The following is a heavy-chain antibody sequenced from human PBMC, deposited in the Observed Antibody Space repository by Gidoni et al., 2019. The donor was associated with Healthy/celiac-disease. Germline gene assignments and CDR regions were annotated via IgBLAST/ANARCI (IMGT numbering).Heavy chain of an antibody. D-gene: IGHD3-3*01. CDR2: IRSKANSYAT. CDR1: WFTFRGSA. V-gene: IGHV3-73*02. J-gene: IGHJ5*02. CDR3: TRPAYYDFWSGTDNWFDP. Sequence: EVPLVESGVGLSQPGGSLKLPCAASWFTFRGSALHWVRQASGKGLGWVGRIRSKANSYATAYAASVKGRFTISRDDSKNTAYLQMNSLKTEDTAVYYCTRPAYYDFWSGTDNWFDPWGQGTLVTVSS.